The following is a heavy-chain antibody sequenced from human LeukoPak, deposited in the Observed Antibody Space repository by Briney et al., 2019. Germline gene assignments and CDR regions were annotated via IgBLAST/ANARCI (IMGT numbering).Heavy chain of an antibody. D-gene: IGHD3-22*01. CDR1: GFTFSSYA. Sequence: PGGSLRLSCAASGFTFSSYAMSWVRQAPGKGLEWVSAISGSGGSTYYADSVKGRFTISRDNSKNTLYLQMNSLRAEDTAVYYCAKDQLSYDSSGYADYWGQGTLVTVSS. J-gene: IGHJ4*02. CDR2: ISGSGGST. V-gene: IGHV3-23*01. CDR3: AKDQLSYDSSGYADY.